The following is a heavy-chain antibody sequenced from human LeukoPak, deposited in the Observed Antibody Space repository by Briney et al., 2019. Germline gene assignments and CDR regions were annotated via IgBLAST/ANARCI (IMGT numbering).Heavy chain of an antibody. CDR1: GGSFSGYY. Sequence: SETLSLTCAVYGGSFSGYYWSWIRQPPGKGLEWIGEINHSGSTNYNPSLKSRVTISVDTSKNQFSLKLSSVTAAVTAVYYCARSAGRCSGGSCYSLYYYYGMDVWGKGTTVTVSS. D-gene: IGHD2-15*01. CDR3: ARSAGRCSGGSCYSLYYYYGMDV. V-gene: IGHV4-34*01. J-gene: IGHJ6*04. CDR2: INHSGST.